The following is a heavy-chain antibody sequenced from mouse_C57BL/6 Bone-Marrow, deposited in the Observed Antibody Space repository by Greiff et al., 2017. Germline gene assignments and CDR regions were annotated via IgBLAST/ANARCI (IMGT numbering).Heavy chain of an antibody. J-gene: IGHJ3*01. V-gene: IGHV5-6*01. CDR1: GFTFSSYG. D-gene: IGHD2-3*01. Sequence: EVQLVESGGDLVKPGGSLKLSCAASGFTFSSYGMSWVRQTPDKRLEWVATISSGGSYTYYPDSVKGRFTISRDNAKNTLYLQMSSLKSEDTAMYYCARGDDGYYAWFAYWGQGTLVTVSA. CDR3: ARGDDGYYAWFAY. CDR2: ISSGGSYT.